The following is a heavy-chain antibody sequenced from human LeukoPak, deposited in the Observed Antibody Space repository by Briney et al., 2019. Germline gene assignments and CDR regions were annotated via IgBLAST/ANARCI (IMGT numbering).Heavy chain of an antibody. CDR2: INPNSGGT. V-gene: IGHV1-2*06. Sequence: ASVKVSCKASGYTFTGYYMHWVRQAPGQGLEWMGRINPNSGGTNDAQKFQGRVTMTRDTSISTAYMELSRLRSDDTAVYYCARQHSGSASFIGYWGQGTLVTVSS. J-gene: IGHJ4*02. CDR3: ARQHSGSASFIGY. D-gene: IGHD1-26*01. CDR1: GYTFTGYY.